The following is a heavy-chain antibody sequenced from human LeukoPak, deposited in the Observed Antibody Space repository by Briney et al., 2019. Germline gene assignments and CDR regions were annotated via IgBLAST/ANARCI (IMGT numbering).Heavy chain of an antibody. Sequence: GGSLRLSCAPSGFTYSDYHMRCLRHAPGKALEWVSYISSSGSTIYYADSVKSRFTISRDNAKNSLYLQMNSLRAEDTAVYYCARAWFYDSSGYEINYWGQGTLVTVSS. J-gene: IGHJ4*02. V-gene: IGHV3-11*04. D-gene: IGHD3-22*01. CDR2: ISSSGSTI. CDR1: GFTYSDYH. CDR3: ARAWFYDSSGYEINY.